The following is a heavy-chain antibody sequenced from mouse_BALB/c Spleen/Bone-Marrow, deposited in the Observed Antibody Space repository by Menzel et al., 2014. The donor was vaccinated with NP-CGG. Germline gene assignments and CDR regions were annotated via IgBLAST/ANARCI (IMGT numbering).Heavy chain of an antibody. D-gene: IGHD1-2*01. CDR1: GYTFSSYW. J-gene: IGHJ4*01. V-gene: IGHV1-9*01. CDR2: ILPGSGST. Sequence: QVTLKVCGAELMKPGASVKISCKATGYTFSSYWIECVKQRPGHGLEWIGEILPGSGSTNYNEKFKGKATFTAATSSNTAYMHLSSLTSEDSAVYYCARGLLRPYYAMDYWGQGTSVTVSS. CDR3: ARGLLRPYYAMDY.